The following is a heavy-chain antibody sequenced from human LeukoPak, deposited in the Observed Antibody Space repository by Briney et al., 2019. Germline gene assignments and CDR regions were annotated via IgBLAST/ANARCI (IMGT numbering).Heavy chain of an antibody. D-gene: IGHD3-22*01. CDR2: IFYSGST. Sequence: SETLSLTCTVSSGSISTSNYYWGWVRQPPGKALEWIGNIFYSGSTYYSPSLKSRVTISLDTSRNQFSLKLNSVTAADTAVYYCASAYDSSGYPDYWGQGTLVTVSS. V-gene: IGHV4-39*07. CDR1: SGSISTSNYY. CDR3: ASAYDSSGYPDY. J-gene: IGHJ4*02.